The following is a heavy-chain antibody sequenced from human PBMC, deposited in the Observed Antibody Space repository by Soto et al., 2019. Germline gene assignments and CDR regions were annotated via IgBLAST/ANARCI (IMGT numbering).Heavy chain of an antibody. CDR2: ISKSDYT. Sequence: GGSLRLSCTVSGFAFNNYGINWVRQAPGQGLEWVSSISKSDYTYYSDSVKGRFTISRDNAKNSVSLQMNTLRVEDTAVYYCARENSIIIPDLSESWRQETLFT. J-gene: IGHJ4*02. CDR3: ARENSIIIPDLSES. V-gene: IGHV3-21*01. CDR1: GFAFNNYG. D-gene: IGHD3-16*02.